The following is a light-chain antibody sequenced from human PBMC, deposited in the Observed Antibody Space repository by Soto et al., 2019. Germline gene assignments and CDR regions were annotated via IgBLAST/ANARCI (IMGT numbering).Light chain of an antibody. J-gene: IGKJ2*01. CDR3: QQSYSTLIYT. Sequence: DIQMTQSPSSLSASVGDRVTISCRASQSISGYLNWYQQKPGKAPKLLIYAASSLQSGVPSRFSGSGSGTDFTLTISSLQPEDFATYYCQQSYSTLIYTFGQGTKLEIK. CDR2: AAS. CDR1: QSISGY. V-gene: IGKV1-39*01.